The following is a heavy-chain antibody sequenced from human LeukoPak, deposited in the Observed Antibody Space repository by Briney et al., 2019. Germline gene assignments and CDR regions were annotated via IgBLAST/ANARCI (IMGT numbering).Heavy chain of an antibody. CDR3: ARVRGVNSGSYGFDY. V-gene: IGHV1-2*02. Sequence: ASVKVSCKASGYTFTGYFIHWVRQAPGQGLEWMGWINPNSGGTNYAQKFQGRVTMTRDTSISTAYMELSRLRSDDTAVYYCARVRGVNSGSYGFDYWGQGTLVTVSS. D-gene: IGHD3-10*01. CDR1: GYTFTGYF. CDR2: INPNSGGT. J-gene: IGHJ4*02.